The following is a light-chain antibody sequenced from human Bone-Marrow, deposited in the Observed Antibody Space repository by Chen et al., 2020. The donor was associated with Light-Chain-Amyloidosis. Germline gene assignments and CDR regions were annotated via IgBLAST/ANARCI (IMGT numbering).Light chain of an antibody. CDR3: QQYYSTPQT. J-gene: IGKJ1*01. CDR2: WAS. V-gene: IGKV4-1*01. Sequence: DIVMTQSPDSLAVSLAERATITCKSSQSVLYSSNNKNYLAWYQQKPGQPPKLLIYWASTRESGVPDRFSGSGSGTDFTLTISSLQAEDVAVYYCQQYYSTPQTFGQGTKVEIK. CDR1: QSVLYSSNNKNY.